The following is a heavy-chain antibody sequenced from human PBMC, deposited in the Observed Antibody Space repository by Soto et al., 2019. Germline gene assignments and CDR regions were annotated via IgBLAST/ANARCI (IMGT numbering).Heavy chain of an antibody. CDR1: GFTFSSYW. J-gene: IGHJ4*02. V-gene: IGHV3-7*01. CDR2: TNQDGTEK. Sequence: EVQLVESGGGLVQPGGSLRLSCAASGFTFSSYWMNWVRQAPGKGLEWVGNTNQDGTEKYYVDSVKGRFTISRDNGKNSLYLQMNSPRAEDTAVYYCAREIGATNYWGQGTLVTVSS. D-gene: IGHD5-12*01. CDR3: AREIGATNY.